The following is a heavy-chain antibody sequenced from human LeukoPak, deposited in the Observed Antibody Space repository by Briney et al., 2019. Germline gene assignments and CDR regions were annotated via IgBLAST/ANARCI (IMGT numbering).Heavy chain of an antibody. V-gene: IGHV3-23*01. CDR3: VLTKTGYYYSNYFDY. CDR2: ISSSGDST. Sequence: PGGSLRLSCAASGFTFSSCAMSWVRQAPGKGLEWVSAISSSGDSTYYADSVKGLSTICRDNYKNPFYQIKNSLSDDTTAFYYCVLTKTGYYYSNYFDYWGQGTLVTVSS. J-gene: IGHJ4*02. CDR1: GFTFSSCA. D-gene: IGHD3-22*01.